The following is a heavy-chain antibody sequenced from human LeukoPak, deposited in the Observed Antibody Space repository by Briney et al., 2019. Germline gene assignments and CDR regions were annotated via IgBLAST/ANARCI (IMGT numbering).Heavy chain of an antibody. CDR1: GFTVSSNY. Sequence: GGSLRLSCAASGFTVSSNYMGWVRQAPGKGLEWVAVISYDGSNKYYADSVKGRFTISRDNSKNALYLQMNSLRAEDTAVYYCAKVMVRGVIIGPPDYFDYWGQGTLVTVSS. D-gene: IGHD3-10*01. J-gene: IGHJ4*02. CDR2: ISYDGSNK. CDR3: AKVMVRGVIIGPPDYFDY. V-gene: IGHV3-30*18.